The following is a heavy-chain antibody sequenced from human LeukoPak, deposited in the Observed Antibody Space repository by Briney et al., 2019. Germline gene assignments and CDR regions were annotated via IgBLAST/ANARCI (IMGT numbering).Heavy chain of an antibody. CDR3: ARDPYCSSTSCYKYFDY. CDR1: GFTFSSYG. V-gene: IGHV3-33*01. D-gene: IGHD2-2*02. Sequence: GGSLRLSCAASGFTFSSYGMHWVRQAPGKGLEWVAVIWYDGSNKYYADSVKGRFTISRDNSKNTLYLQMNSLRAEDTAAYYCARDPYCSSTSCYKYFDYWGQGTLVTVSS. J-gene: IGHJ4*02. CDR2: IWYDGSNK.